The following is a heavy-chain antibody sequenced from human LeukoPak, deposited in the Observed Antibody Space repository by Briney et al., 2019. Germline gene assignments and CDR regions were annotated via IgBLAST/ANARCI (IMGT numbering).Heavy chain of an antibody. CDR3: ARGFVDYYDSSGYYRTPKTHYFDY. CDR2: ISSSGSTI. Sequence: GGSLRLSCAASGFTFSDYYMSWIRQAPGKGLEWVSYISSSGSTIYYAGSVKGRFTISRDNAKNSLYLQMNSLRAEDTAVYYCARGFVDYYDSSGYYRTPKTHYFDYWGQGTLVTVSS. D-gene: IGHD3-22*01. CDR1: GFTFSDYY. V-gene: IGHV3-11*01. J-gene: IGHJ4*02.